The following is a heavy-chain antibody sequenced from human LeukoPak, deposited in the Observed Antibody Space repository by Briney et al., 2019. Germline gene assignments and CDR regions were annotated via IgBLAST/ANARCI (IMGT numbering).Heavy chain of an antibody. J-gene: IGHJ6*03. Sequence: TSETLSLTCTVSGGSISSYYWSWIRQPPGKGLEWIGYIYYSASTNYNPSLKSRVTISVDTSKNQFSLKLSSVTTADTAVYYCATETKGYYDFWSGPPGDYYYYMDVWGKGTTVTVSS. D-gene: IGHD3-3*01. V-gene: IGHV4-59*01. CDR3: ATETKGYYDFWSGPPGDYYYYMDV. CDR1: GGSISSYY. CDR2: IYYSAST.